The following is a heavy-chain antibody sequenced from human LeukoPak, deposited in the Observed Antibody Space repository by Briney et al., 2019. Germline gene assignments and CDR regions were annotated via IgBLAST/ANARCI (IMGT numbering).Heavy chain of an antibody. CDR1: GFTFSSYG. D-gene: IGHD2-21*01. CDR2: ISYDGSNK. Sequence: GRSLRFSCAASGFTFSSYGMHWVRQAPGKGLEWVAVISYDGSNKYYADSVKGRFTISRDNSKNTLYLQMNSLKAEDTAVYYCAKDIQVYYYYGMDVWGQGTTVTVSS. V-gene: IGHV3-30*18. CDR3: AKDIQVYYYYGMDV. J-gene: IGHJ6*02.